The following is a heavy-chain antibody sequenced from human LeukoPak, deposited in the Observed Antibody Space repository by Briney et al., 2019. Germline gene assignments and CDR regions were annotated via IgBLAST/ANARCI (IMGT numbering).Heavy chain of an antibody. CDR3: ARRWGSIAAPAFDY. V-gene: IGHV4-39*01. Sequence: SETLSLTCTVSGGSIGSSSYYWGWIRQPPGKGLEWIGSIHYTGTTYYNPSLKSRVTISVDTSKNQFSLKLNSVTAADTAVYYCARRWGSIAAPAFDYWGQGTLVTVSS. CDR2: IHYTGTT. J-gene: IGHJ4*02. CDR1: GGSIGSSSYY. D-gene: IGHD6-6*01.